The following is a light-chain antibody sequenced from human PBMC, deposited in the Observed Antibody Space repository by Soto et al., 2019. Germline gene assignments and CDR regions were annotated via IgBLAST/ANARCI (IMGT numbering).Light chain of an antibody. J-gene: IGLJ2*01. V-gene: IGLV1-51*01. CDR2: DNN. Sequence: QSVLTQPPSVSAAPGQTVTISCSGSSSNIGNNYVSWYQQLPGTAPKLLIYDNNKRPSGIPDRFSGSKSGTSATLGITGLQTGDEADFYCATWDSRLSAVVFGGGTKVTVL. CDR1: SSNIGNNY. CDR3: ATWDSRLSAVV.